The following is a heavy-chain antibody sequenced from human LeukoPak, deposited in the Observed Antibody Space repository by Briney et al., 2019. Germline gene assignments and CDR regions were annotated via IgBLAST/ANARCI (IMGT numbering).Heavy chain of an antibody. CDR1: GGSISSSSYY. V-gene: IGHV4-39*07. J-gene: IGHJ4*02. Sequence: SETLSLTCTGSGGSISSSSYYWGWIRQPPGKGLEWIGSIYHSGSTYYNPSLKSRVTISLDTSKNQFSLKLNSVTAADTALYYCVRELTGFDYWGQGTLVTVSS. D-gene: IGHD1-14*01. CDR2: IYHSGST. CDR3: VRELTGFDY.